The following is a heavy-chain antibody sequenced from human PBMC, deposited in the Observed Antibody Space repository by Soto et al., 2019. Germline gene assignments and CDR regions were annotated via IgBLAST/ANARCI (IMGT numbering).Heavy chain of an antibody. J-gene: IGHJ1*01. CDR2: IGVGSGNR. CDR1: GFTFTSSA. Sequence: ASVKVSCKASGFTFTSSAVQWVRQARGQRLEWIGWIGVGSGNRHYAQKFQERVTITRDMSTNTAYMELSSLRSEDTAVYYCAALGEHFAHRGQRTLVTVSS. CDR3: AALGEHFAH. D-gene: IGHD3-3*02. V-gene: IGHV1-58*01.